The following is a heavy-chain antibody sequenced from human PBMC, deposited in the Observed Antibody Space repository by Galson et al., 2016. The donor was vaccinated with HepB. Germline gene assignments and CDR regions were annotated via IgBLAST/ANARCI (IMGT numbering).Heavy chain of an antibody. CDR2: ISYSGST. V-gene: IGHV4-39*01. D-gene: IGHD4/OR15-4a*01. Sequence: SETLSLTCTVSGASVSRSNYNWGWIRQPPGKGLEWIGRISYSGSTLYNPSLKSRVTVSVDTSKNQFSLHLTPLIAADTAVYYCAKLPGNGATVFQYWGQGTLVTVSS. J-gene: IGHJ4*02. CDR3: AKLPGNGATVFQY. CDR1: GASVSRSNYN.